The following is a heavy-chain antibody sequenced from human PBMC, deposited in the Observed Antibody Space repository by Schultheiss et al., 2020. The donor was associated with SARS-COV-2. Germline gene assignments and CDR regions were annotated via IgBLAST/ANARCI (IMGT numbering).Heavy chain of an antibody. CDR2: ISYDGSNK. V-gene: IGHV3-30*04. CDR3: ASPTYYDFWSGYYTFDY. CDR1: GFTFSSYA. J-gene: IGHJ4*02. Sequence: GGSLRLSCAASGFTFSSYAMHWVRQAPGKGLEWVAVISYDGSNKYYADSVKGRFTISRDNSKNTLYLQMNSLRAEDTAVYYCASPTYYDFWSGYYTFDYWGPGTLVTVSS. D-gene: IGHD3-3*01.